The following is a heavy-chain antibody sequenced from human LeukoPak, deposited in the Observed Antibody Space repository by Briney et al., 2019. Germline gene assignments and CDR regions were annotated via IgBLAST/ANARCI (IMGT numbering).Heavy chain of an antibody. Sequence: GGSLRLSCAASRFTFSSYVMSWVRQAPGKGLEWVSGISGSGDRTYYADSVKGRFTISRDNSKNTLYLRMNSLRAEDTAVYYCAKFGSRLRSYYYYMDVWGKGTTVTISS. V-gene: IGHV3-23*01. CDR3: AKFGSRLRSYYYYMDV. CDR1: RFTFSSYV. CDR2: ISGSGDRT. D-gene: IGHD3-10*01. J-gene: IGHJ6*03.